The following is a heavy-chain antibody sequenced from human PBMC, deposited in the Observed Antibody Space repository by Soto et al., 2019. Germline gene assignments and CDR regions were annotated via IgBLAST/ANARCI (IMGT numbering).Heavy chain of an antibody. J-gene: IGHJ4*02. CDR3: ARPFAAQTVVGFDF. CDR1: GGSFSGYY. Sequence: SETLSLTCAVYGGSFSGYYWSWIRQPPGKGLEWIGEINHSGSTNYNPSLKSRVTISVDTSKNHFSLSLSSVTAADTAVYYCARPFAAQTVVGFDFWGQGLLVTVSS. CDR2: INHSGST. D-gene: IGHD6-19*01. V-gene: IGHV4-34*01.